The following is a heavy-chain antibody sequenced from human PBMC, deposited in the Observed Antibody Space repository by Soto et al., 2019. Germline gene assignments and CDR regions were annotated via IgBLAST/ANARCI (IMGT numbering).Heavy chain of an antibody. D-gene: IGHD6-6*01. Sequence: EVQLLESGGGLVQPGGSLSLSCAASGFTFSSDWMSCVRQAQGRGLEWVANIKHDGSEKYYVDSVMDRFTISRDNAKNSLSLQMNSLRAEDTAVYYCARGVHWGQGTLVTVSS. J-gene: IGHJ4*02. V-gene: IGHV3-7*01. CDR1: GFTFSSDW. CDR3: ARGVH. CDR2: IKHDGSEK.